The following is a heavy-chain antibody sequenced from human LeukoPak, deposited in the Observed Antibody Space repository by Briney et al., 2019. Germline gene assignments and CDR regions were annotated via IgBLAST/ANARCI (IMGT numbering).Heavy chain of an antibody. CDR1: GFTFSNYA. D-gene: IGHD4-17*01. J-gene: IGHJ4*02. V-gene: IGHV3-7*01. Sequence: GGSLRLSCAASGFTFSNYAMRWVRQAPGKGLEWVANIKQDGSEKYYVDSVKGRFTISRDNAKNSLYLQMNSLRAEDTAVYYCTSYDYGDYFFDYWGQGTLVTVSS. CDR2: IKQDGSEK. CDR3: TSYDYGDYFFDY.